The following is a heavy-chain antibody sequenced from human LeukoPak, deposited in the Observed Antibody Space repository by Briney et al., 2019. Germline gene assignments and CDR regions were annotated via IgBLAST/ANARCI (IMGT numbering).Heavy chain of an antibody. J-gene: IGHJ4*02. CDR1: GYTFTSYG. Sequence: ASVKVSCKASGYTFTSYGISWVRQAPGQGLEWVGWINTNTGDPTYAQDFTGRFVFSLDTPVSTAYLQISSLKAEDTAIYYCARVDTSSWQQPLDYWGQGTLVTVSS. CDR3: ARVDTSSWQQPLDY. V-gene: IGHV7-4-1*02. CDR2: INTNTGDP. D-gene: IGHD6-13*01.